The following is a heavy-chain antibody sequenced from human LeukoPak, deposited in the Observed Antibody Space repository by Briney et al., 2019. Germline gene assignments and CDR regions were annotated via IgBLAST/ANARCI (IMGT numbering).Heavy chain of an antibody. CDR2: IRREGTYV. V-gene: IGHV3-30*02. D-gene: IGHD3-10*01. CDR3: ASGGPTRGTLDF. Sequence: PGGSLRLSCAASGFAFSSYGMYWVRQTADKGGEWVTYIRREGTYVNYADCVGGRFTISRDNSKNTLSLQINNLRVEDTAGYYCASGGPTRGTLDFWGQGTLVTVSS. CDR1: GFAFSSYG. J-gene: IGHJ4*02.